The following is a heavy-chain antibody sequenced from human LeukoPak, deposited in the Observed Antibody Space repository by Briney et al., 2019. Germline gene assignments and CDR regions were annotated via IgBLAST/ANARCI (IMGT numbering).Heavy chain of an antibody. CDR2: FDPEDGET. CDR1: GYTLTELS. J-gene: IGHJ4*02. CDR3: AIPLPSSSSGWYYFDY. D-gene: IGHD6-19*01. Sequence: GASVKVSCKVSGYTLTELSMHWVRQAPGKGLEWMGGFDPEDGETIYAQKFQGRVTMTEDTSTDTAYMELSSVRSEDTAVYYCAIPLPSSSSGWYYFDYWGQGTLVTVSS. V-gene: IGHV1-24*01.